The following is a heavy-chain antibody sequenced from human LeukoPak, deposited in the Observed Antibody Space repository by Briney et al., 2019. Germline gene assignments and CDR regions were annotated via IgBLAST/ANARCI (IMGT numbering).Heavy chain of an antibody. D-gene: IGHD3-22*01. CDR1: GFTFSSYA. J-gene: IGHJ4*02. V-gene: IGHV3-30-3*01. Sequence: PGRSLRLSCAASGFTFSSYAMHWVRQAPGKGLEWVAVISYDGSNKYYADSVKGRFTISRDNSKNTLYLQMNSLRAEDTAVYYCARDPPQPDSSGYYGAPREQIDYWGQGTLVTVSS. CDR2: ISYDGSNK. CDR3: ARDPPQPDSSGYYGAPREQIDY.